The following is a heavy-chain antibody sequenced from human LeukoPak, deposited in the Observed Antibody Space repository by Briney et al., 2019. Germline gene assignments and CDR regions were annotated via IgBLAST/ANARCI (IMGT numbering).Heavy chain of an antibody. CDR2: ISSSSSYI. J-gene: IGHJ6*03. V-gene: IGHV3-21*01. Sequence: SGGSLRLSCAASGFTFSSYSMNWVRQAPGKGLEWVSSISSSSSYIYYADSVKGRFTISRDNAKNTLYLQMNSLRAEDTAVYYCVRVECSTRCYDGYYYYYYMDVWGKGTTVTISS. D-gene: IGHD2-2*01. CDR1: GFTFSSYS. CDR3: VRVECSTRCYDGYYYYYYMDV.